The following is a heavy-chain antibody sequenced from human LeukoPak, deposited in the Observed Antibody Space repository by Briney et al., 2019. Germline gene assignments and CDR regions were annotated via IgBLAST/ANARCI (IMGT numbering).Heavy chain of an antibody. D-gene: IGHD6-19*01. CDR3: ARGPYSSGWYDIYYYYYGMDV. V-gene: IGHV1-8*01. J-gene: IGHJ6*02. CDR1: GYTFTSYD. CDR2: MNPNSGNT. Sequence: ASVKVSCKASGYTFTSYDINWVRQATGQGLEWMGWMNPNSGNTGYAQKLQGRVTMTRNASISTAYMELSSLRSEDTAVYYCARGPYSSGWYDIYYYYYGMDVWSQGTTVTVSS.